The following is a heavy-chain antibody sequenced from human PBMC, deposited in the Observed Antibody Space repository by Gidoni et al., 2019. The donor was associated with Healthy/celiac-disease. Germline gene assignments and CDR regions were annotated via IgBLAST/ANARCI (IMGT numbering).Heavy chain of an antibody. D-gene: IGHD2-21*01. CDR2: IYYSGST. CDR3: ARTRGDQGLFEIDAFDI. Sequence: QVQLQESGPGLVKPSQTLSLTCTVSVGPIRRGHYSWSWIRQPPGKGLEWIGYIYYSGSTYYNPSLKSRVTISVDTSKNQFSLKLSSVTAADTAVYYCARTRGDQGLFEIDAFDIWGQGTMVTVSS. J-gene: IGHJ3*02. V-gene: IGHV4-30-4*01. CDR1: VGPIRRGHYS.